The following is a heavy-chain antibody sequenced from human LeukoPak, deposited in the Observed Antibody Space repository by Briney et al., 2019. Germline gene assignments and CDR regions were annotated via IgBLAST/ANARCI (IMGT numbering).Heavy chain of an antibody. Sequence: ASVKVSCKASGYTFTGYYMHWVRQAPGQGLEWMGWMNPNSGNTGYAQKFQGRVTMTRNTSISTAYMELSSLRSEDTAVYYCARGARFDPWGQGTLVTVSS. CDR2: MNPNSGNT. CDR3: ARGARFDP. J-gene: IGHJ5*02. V-gene: IGHV1-8*02. CDR1: GYTFTGYY.